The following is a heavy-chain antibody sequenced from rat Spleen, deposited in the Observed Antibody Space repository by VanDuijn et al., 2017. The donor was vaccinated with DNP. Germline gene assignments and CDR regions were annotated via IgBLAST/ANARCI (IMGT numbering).Heavy chain of an antibody. CDR1: GFIFSNYW. Sequence: EVQLVESGGGPVQPGRSLKVSCVASGFIFSNYWMTWIRQAPGKGLEWVASITKTGDSTYYSDSVKGRFTIFRDNAKSTLYLQMDSLRSGDTATYYCARRTISDYYNGGPFDYWGQGVMVTVSS. D-gene: IGHD1-1*01. J-gene: IGHJ2*01. CDR2: ITKTGDST. V-gene: IGHV5-31*01. CDR3: ARRTISDYYNGGPFDY.